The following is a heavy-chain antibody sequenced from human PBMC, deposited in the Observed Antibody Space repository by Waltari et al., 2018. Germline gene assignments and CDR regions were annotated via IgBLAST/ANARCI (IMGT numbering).Heavy chain of an antibody. J-gene: IGHJ4*02. CDR2: ISAYNGNT. D-gene: IGHD3-22*01. Sequence: QVQLVQSGAEVKKPGASVKVSCKAYGYTFTSYGISWVRQAPGQGLEWMGWISAYNGNTNYAQKLQGRVTMTTDTSTSTAYMELRSLRSDDTAVYYCARDSYYYDSSAVAGYWGQGTLVTVSS. V-gene: IGHV1-18*01. CDR1: GYTFTSYG. CDR3: ARDSYYYDSSAVAGY.